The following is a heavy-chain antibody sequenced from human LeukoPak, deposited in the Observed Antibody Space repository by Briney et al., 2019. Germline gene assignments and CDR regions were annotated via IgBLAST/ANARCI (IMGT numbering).Heavy chain of an antibody. Sequence: GGSLRLSCAASGFTFNTYVMSWVRQAPGKGLDWVSAISGSGVSTYYADSVEGRFTISRDNSKNTLYLQMNSLRAEDTAVYYCAKDPLYSSSSNFDYWGQGTLVTVSS. CDR3: AKDPLYSSSSNFDY. J-gene: IGHJ4*02. D-gene: IGHD6-6*01. CDR1: GFTFNTYV. V-gene: IGHV3-23*01. CDR2: ISGSGVST.